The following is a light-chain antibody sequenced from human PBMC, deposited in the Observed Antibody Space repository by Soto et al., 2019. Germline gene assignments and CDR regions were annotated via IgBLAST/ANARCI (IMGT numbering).Light chain of an antibody. CDR2: KAA. CDR3: QQYNSYPAT. CDR1: QSISSW. J-gene: IGKJ1*01. V-gene: IGKV1-5*03. Sequence: DIQMNQSPSTLSASVGDRVTITCRASQSISSWLTWYQQKPGKAPKLLIYKAASLESGVPSRFSGSGSGTEFALTIISLQPDDFATYDCQQYNSYPATFGQGTKVELK.